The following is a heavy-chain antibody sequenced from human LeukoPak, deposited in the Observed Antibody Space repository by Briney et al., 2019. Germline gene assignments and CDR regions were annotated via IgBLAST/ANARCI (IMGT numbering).Heavy chain of an antibody. CDR1: GFTFTSYS. V-gene: IGHV3-48*04. Sequence: PGGSLRLSCAASGFTFTSYSMNWVRQAPGKGLEWVSYISSSSSPIYYADSVKGRFTISRDNAKKSLYMQMNSLRVEDTAVYYCVRDLGVGASLDYWGQGILVTVSS. D-gene: IGHD1-26*01. CDR2: ISSSSSPI. CDR3: VRDLGVGASLDY. J-gene: IGHJ4*02.